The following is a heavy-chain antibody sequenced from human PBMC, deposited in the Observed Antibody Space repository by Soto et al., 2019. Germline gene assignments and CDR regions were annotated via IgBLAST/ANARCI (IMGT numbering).Heavy chain of an antibody. J-gene: IGHJ4*02. CDR3: SRQLAAGDV. CDR2: INPTGGST. Sequence: QVQLVQSGAEVKKPGASVKVSCKASGYTVIHYYIHWVRQALGHGLEWMEIINPTGGSTNYAQKFQGRLTLTMDTSTTTVYIELSSLTSEDTAIYYCSRQLAAGDVWGKGTLVTVSS. CDR1: GYTVIHYY. D-gene: IGHD2-8*02. V-gene: IGHV1-46*01.